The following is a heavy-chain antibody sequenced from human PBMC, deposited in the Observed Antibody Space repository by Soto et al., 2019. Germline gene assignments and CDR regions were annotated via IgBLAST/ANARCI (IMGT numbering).Heavy chain of an antibody. J-gene: IGHJ6*02. D-gene: IGHD5-12*01. V-gene: IGHV4-30-4*01. Sequence: SETLSLTCTVSGGSISSGDYYWSWIRQPPGKGLEWIGYIYYSGSTYYNPSLKSRVTISVDTSKNQFSLKLSSVAAADTAVYYCARVRGDGSYYYYYGMDVWGQGTTVTVSS. CDR1: GGSISSGDYY. CDR3: ARVRGDGSYYYYYGMDV. CDR2: IYYSGST.